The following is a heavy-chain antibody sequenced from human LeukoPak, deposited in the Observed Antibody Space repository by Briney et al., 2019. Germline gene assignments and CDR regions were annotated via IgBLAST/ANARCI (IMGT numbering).Heavy chain of an antibody. CDR3: ARSSPYGDYLFDY. CDR2: IIPIFGTA. D-gene: IGHD4-17*01. Sequence: SVKVSCKASGGTFSSYAISWVRQAPGQGLEWMGRIIPIFGTANYAQKFQGRVTITTDESTSTAYMELGSLRSEDTAVYYCARSSPYGDYLFDYWGQGTLVTVSS. V-gene: IGHV1-69*05. J-gene: IGHJ4*02. CDR1: GGTFSSYA.